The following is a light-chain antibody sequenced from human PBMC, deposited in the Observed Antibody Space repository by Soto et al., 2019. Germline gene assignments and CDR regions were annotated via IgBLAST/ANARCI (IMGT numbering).Light chain of an antibody. J-gene: IGLJ1*01. CDR1: GSNVGYNS. CDR3: GAWDDRLTAYV. Sequence: QSVLTQPPSLSAAPGQEVTISCSGSGSNVGYNSVSWYQQLPGTAPKLLIYDNYKRPSGIPARLSGSKSGTSASLGITGLQTGDEADYYCGAWDDRLTAYVFGSGTKVTVL. CDR2: DNY. V-gene: IGLV1-51*01.